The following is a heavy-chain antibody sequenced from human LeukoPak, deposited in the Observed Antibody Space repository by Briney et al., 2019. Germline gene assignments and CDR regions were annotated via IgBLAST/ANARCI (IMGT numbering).Heavy chain of an antibody. D-gene: IGHD6-13*01. CDR1: GYTFTNYY. Sequence: ASVKVSCKASGYTFTNYYMHWVRQAPGQGLEWMGIINPSGGSTSYAQKFQGRVTMTRDTSTSTVYMELSSLRSEDTAVYYCARDLSPSSSWDYYYYGMDVWGQGTTVTVSS. J-gene: IGHJ6*02. CDR3: ARDLSPSSSWDYYYYGMDV. V-gene: IGHV1-46*01. CDR2: INPSGGST.